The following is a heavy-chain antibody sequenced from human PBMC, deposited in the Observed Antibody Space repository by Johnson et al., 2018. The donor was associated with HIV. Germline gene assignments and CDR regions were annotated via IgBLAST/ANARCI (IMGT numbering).Heavy chain of an antibody. CDR2: ISSSGSTI. V-gene: IGHV3-11*01. Sequence: HVQLVESGGGVIQPGRSLRLSCAASGFTFSDYYMSWIRQAPGKGLEWVSYISSSGSTIYYADSVKGRFTISSDNAKNSLYLQMNSLRAEDTAVYYCASDNLWEPPPDDAFDIWGQGTMVTVSS. CDR1: GFTFSDYY. J-gene: IGHJ3*02. D-gene: IGHD1-26*01. CDR3: ASDNLWEPPPDDAFDI.